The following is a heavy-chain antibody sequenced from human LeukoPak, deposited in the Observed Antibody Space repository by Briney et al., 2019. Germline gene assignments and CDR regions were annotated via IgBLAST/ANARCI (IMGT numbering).Heavy chain of an antibody. J-gene: IGHJ4*02. CDR2: ISHYNGNT. V-gene: IGHV1-18*01. D-gene: IGHD2-2*01. CDR3: ARGHGSSLDRPFDY. CDR1: GYTFTNYG. Sequence: GASVKVSCKASGYTFTNYGISWVRQAPGQGLEWMGWISHYNGNTNYAQKLQGRVTMTTDTSTSTAYMELRSLRSDDTAVYYCARGHGSSLDRPFDYWGQGTLVTVSS.